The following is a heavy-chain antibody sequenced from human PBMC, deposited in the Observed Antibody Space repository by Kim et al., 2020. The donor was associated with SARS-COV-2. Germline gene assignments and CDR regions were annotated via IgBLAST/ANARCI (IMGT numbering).Heavy chain of an antibody. CDR3: ARAEYYYDSSGYRVAYFDY. CDR2: IWHDGSNQ. J-gene: IGHJ4*02. D-gene: IGHD3-22*01. Sequence: GGSLRLSCVASGFTFNTCGMHWVRQAPGKGLEWVALIWHDGSNQFYADSVKGRFIISRDNSRDTVYLQMESLRPEDTAIYFCARAEYYYDSSGYRVAYFDYWGQGTRVTVSS. V-gene: IGHV3-33*01. CDR1: GFTFNTCG.